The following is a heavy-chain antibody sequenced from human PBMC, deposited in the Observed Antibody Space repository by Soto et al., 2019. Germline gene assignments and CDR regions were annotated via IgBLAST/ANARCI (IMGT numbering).Heavy chain of an antibody. Sequence: EAQLLESGGGLVQPGGSLRVSCAASGFTFRTFVMSWVRQAPGKGLEWVSAIRGSGGETFYADSVKGRFTISRDNSRNTLYLQMNSLRDEDTALYFCAQDRGWGVVSPSHDYWGRGTLVTVSS. V-gene: IGHV3-23*01. CDR2: IRGSGGET. CDR3: AQDRGWGVVSPSHDY. CDR1: GFTFRTFV. J-gene: IGHJ4*02. D-gene: IGHD2-21*01.